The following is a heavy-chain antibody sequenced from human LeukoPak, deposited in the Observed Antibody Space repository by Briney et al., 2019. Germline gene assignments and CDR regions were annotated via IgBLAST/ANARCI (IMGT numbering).Heavy chain of an antibody. D-gene: IGHD6-13*01. CDR3: ARLPGIAAAGTLDY. Sequence: RGEALEISCKGSGYSFTSYWIGWVRQMPGKGLEWVGIIYPGDSDTRYSPSFQGQVTISADKSISTAYLQWSSLKASDTAMYYCARLPGIAAAGTLDYWGQGTLVTVSS. J-gene: IGHJ4*02. V-gene: IGHV5-51*01. CDR2: IYPGDSDT. CDR1: GYSFTSYW.